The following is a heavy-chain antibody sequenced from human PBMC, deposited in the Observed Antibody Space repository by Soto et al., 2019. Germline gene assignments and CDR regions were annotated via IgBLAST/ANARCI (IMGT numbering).Heavy chain of an antibody. CDR1: GSTFPNYY. D-gene: IGHD3-22*01. Sequence: ASVKVSCKASGSTFPNYYMHWVRQAPGKGLEWMGGFDPEDAEIIYAQKFQGRVTMTEDTSTDTAYMELSSLRSEDTAVYYCAGITMIVVGAYGMDVWGQGTTVTVSS. V-gene: IGHV1-24*01. CDR2: FDPEDAEI. CDR3: AGITMIVVGAYGMDV. J-gene: IGHJ6*02.